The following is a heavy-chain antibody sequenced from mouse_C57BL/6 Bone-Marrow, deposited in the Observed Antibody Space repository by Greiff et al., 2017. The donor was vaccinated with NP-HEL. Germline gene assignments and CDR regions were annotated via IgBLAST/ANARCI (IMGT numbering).Heavy chain of an antibody. J-gene: IGHJ4*01. Sequence: QVQLQQPGAELVKPGASVKMSCKASGYTFTSYWITWVKQRPGQGLEWIGDIYPGSGSTNYNEKFKSKATLTVDTSSSTAYMQLSSLTSEDSAVYYCARSATVVATENYYAMDYWGQGTSVTVSS. D-gene: IGHD1-1*01. CDR3: ARSATVVATENYYAMDY. CDR1: GYTFTSYW. CDR2: IYPGSGST. V-gene: IGHV1-55*01.